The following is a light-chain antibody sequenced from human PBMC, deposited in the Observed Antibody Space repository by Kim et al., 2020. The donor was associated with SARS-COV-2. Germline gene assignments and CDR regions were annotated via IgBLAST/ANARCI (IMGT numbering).Light chain of an antibody. CDR3: QQYYSSPGFT. J-gene: IGKJ3*01. CDR1: QSVFYSSNNKNY. CDR2: WAS. V-gene: IGKV4-1*01. Sequence: DIVMTQSPDSLAVPLGERATINCKSSQSVFYSSNNKNYLAWYQQKPGQPPKLLIYWASTRESGVPDRFSGSGSGTDFTLTISSLQAEDVAVYYCQQYYSSPGFTFGPGTKVDIK.